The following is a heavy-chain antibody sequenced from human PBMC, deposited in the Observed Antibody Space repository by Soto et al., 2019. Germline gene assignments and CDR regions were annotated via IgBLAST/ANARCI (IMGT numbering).Heavy chain of an antibody. Sequence: QVQLQESGPGLVKPSETLSLTCTVSGGFINSYYWSWFRQPPGKGLEWIGYMYYSGSTNSNPSLKSRVTMSVDTSRNQFSLKRSSVTAADTAVYFCARDLHGSGWYGWFDSWGQGTLVTVSS. D-gene: IGHD6-19*01. V-gene: IGHV4-59*01. CDR1: GGFINSYY. CDR2: MYYSGST. J-gene: IGHJ5*01. CDR3: ARDLHGSGWYGWFDS.